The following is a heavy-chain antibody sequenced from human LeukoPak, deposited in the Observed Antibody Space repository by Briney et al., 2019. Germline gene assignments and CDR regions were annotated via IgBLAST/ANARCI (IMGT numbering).Heavy chain of an antibody. CDR3: ARDRVVAATGYYYYMDV. V-gene: IGHV1-2*02. CDR1: GYTFTGYY. D-gene: IGHD2-15*01. J-gene: IGHJ6*03. CDR2: INPNSGGT. Sequence: ASVKVSCKASGYTFTGYYMHWVRQAPGQGLEWMGWINPNSGGTNYAQKFQGRVTMTRDTSISTAYMELSRLRSDDTAVYYCARDRVVAATGYYYYMDVWGKGTTVTIS.